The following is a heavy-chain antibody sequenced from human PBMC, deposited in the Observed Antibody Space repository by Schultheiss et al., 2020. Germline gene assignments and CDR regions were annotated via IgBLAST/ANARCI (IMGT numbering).Heavy chain of an antibody. CDR3: ARGINSDYFDY. D-gene: IGHD2-21*01. J-gene: IGHJ4*02. CDR2: IYYSGST. Sequence: SQPLSLTCTVSGGSISSYYWSWIRQPPGKGLEWIGYIYYSGSTNYNPSLKSRVTISVDTSKNQFSLKLSSVTAADTAVYYCARGINSDYFDYWGQGTLVTVSS. V-gene: IGHV4-59*01. CDR1: GGSISSYY.